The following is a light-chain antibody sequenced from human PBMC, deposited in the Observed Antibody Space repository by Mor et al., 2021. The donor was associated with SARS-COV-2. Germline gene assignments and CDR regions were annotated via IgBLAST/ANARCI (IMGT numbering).Light chain of an antibody. V-gene: IGLV2-11*01. CDR1: SSDVGGYNY. J-gene: IGLJ1*01. CDR3: CSYAGSPYV. CDR2: DVT. Sequence: SSDVGGYNYVSWYQQHPGKAPKLMIYDVTKRPSGVPDRFSGSKSGNTASLTISGLQAEDEADYYCCSYAGSPYVFGTGT.